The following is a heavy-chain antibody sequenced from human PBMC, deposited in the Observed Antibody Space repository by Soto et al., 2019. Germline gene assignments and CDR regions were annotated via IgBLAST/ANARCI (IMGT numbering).Heavy chain of an antibody. CDR3: AREVLTSNYQYYYYGMDV. V-gene: IGHV3-74*01. D-gene: IGHD4-4*01. J-gene: IGHJ6*02. Sequence: GESLKISCAASGFTFSSYWMHWVRQAPGKGLVWVSRINSDGSSTSYADSVKGRFTISRDNAKNTLYLQMNSLRAEDTAVYYCAREVLTSNYQYYYYGMDVWGQGTTVTVSS. CDR1: GFTFSSYW. CDR2: INSDGSST.